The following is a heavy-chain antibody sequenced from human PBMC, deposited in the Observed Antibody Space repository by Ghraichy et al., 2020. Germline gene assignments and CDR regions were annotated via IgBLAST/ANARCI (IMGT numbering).Heavy chain of an antibody. J-gene: IGHJ5*02. D-gene: IGHD2-21*02. CDR2: ISGSGGST. CDR1: GFTFSSYA. Sequence: GGSLRLSCAASGFTFSSYAMSWVRQAPGKGLEWVSAISGSGGSTYYADSVKGRFTISRDNSKNTLYLQMNSLRAEDTAVYYCAKDNLWWGDGDCGGDCSKNSWGQGTLVTVSS. V-gene: IGHV3-23*01. CDR3: AKDNLWWGDGDCGGDCSKNS.